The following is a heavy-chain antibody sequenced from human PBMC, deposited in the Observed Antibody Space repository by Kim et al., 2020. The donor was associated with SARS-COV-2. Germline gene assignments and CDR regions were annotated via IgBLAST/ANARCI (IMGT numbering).Heavy chain of an antibody. J-gene: IGHJ6*02. Sequence: SETLSLTCAVYGGSFSGYYWSWIRQPPGKGLEWIGEINHSGSTNYNPSLKSRVTISVDTSKNQFSLKLSSVTAADTAVYYCARGSYVTSTYYYDSKGYYYGMDVWGQGTTVTVSS. CDR2: INHSGST. CDR3: ARGSYVTSTYYYDSKGYYYGMDV. CDR1: GGSFSGYY. D-gene: IGHD3-22*01. V-gene: IGHV4-34*01.